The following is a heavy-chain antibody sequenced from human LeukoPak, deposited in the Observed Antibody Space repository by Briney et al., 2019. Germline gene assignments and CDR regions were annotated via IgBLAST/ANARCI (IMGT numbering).Heavy chain of an antibody. Sequence: GGSLRLSCAASGFTFSSYGMHWVRQAPGKGLEWVALIRYDGSNKNYADSVRDRFTISRDISKNTLYLEMNSLRAEDTAVYYCARDYRVGSLDFNFWSQGSLVTVSS. V-gene: IGHV3-30*02. J-gene: IGHJ4*02. CDR1: GFTFSSYG. D-gene: IGHD3-10*01. CDR2: IRYDGSNK. CDR3: ARDYRVGSLDFNF.